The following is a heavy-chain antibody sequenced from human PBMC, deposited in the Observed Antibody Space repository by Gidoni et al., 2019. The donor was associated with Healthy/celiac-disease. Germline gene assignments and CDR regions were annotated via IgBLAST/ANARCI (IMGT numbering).Heavy chain of an antibody. CDR1: GGTYSRDD. CDR2: IIPIFGTA. V-gene: IGHV1-69*01. CDR3: ARAAYDYVWGSFRYGYNWFDP. D-gene: IGHD3-16*02. Sequence: QVQLVKSGAEATKPGHWEKVSCKASGGTYSRDDISWGRQAPGQGLEWMGGIIPIFGTANYAQKFQGRVTFTPDESTSTAYMELRSLRSEDTAVYYCARAAYDYVWGSFRYGYNWFDPWGQGTLVTVSS. J-gene: IGHJ5*02.